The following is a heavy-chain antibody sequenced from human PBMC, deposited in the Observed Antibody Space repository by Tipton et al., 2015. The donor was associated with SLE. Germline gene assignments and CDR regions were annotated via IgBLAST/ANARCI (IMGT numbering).Heavy chain of an antibody. CDR1: GGSISSSSYY. CDR3: AREGSGSGRYYYYMDV. V-gene: IGHV4-39*02. Sequence: LRLSCTVSGGSISSSSYYWGWIRQPPGKGLEWIGSIYYSGSTNYNPSLKSRVTISIDTSESHFSLGLSSVTAADTAVYYCAREGSGSGRYYYYMDVWGKGTTVTVSS. CDR2: IYYSGST. J-gene: IGHJ6*03. D-gene: IGHD6-19*01.